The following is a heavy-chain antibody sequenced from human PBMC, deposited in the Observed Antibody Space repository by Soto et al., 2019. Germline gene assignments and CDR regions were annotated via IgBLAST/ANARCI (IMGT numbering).Heavy chain of an antibody. CDR1: GFTFSSYW. V-gene: IGHV3-74*01. J-gene: IGHJ4*02. D-gene: IGHD6-19*01. Sequence: EVQLVESGGGLVQPGGSLRLSCAASGFTFSSYWMHWVRQSPGKGLVWVSRINSDGSSTSYADSVKGRFTSSRDNAKNTLYRQMNSLRAEDTAVYYCARAIGAVAHIDYWGQGTLVTVSS. CDR2: INSDGSST. CDR3: ARAIGAVAHIDY.